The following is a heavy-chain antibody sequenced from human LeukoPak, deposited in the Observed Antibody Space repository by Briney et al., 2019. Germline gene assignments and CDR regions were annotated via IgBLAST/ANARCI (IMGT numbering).Heavy chain of an antibody. D-gene: IGHD4-17*01. CDR1: GGSISSSNW. V-gene: IGHV4-4*02. J-gene: IGHJ4*02. CDR2: IYLRGNT. CDR3: ARAPTTVTYYFDY. Sequence: SGTLSLTCAISGGSISSSNWWTWVRQPPGKGLEWVGEIYLRGNTNYNPSLKSRVTISVDTSKNQFSLKLSSVTAADTAVYYCARAPTTVTYYFDYWGQGTLVTVSS.